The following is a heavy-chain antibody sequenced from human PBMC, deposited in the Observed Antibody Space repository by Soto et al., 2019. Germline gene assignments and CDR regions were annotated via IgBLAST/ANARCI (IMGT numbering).Heavy chain of an antibody. CDR2: IGGSGGT. J-gene: IGHJ4*02. CDR3: AKGQYWSYYHDS. D-gene: IGHD2-15*01. V-gene: IGHV3-23*01. CDR1: GFTFSSYA. Sequence: GGSLRLSCAASGFTFSSYAMSWVRLAPGKGLEWFSSIGGSGGTYYADSVKGRFTISRDNSKNMLYLQLDSLRAEDTAMYYCAKGQYWSYYHDSWGQGTLVTVSS.